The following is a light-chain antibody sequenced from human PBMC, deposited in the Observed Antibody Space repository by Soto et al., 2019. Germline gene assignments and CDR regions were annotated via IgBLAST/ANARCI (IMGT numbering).Light chain of an antibody. CDR3: QQSYNTPQT. CDR2: ATD. Sequence: DILMTQSPSSLSASVGDRVTITCRASQTITNYFNWYQQQSGKAPKLLIYATDTLQSGVPSRFSGSGSGTDDTLTISSLQPEDFATYYCQQSYNTPQTFGQGTKVDLK. CDR1: QTITNY. V-gene: IGKV1-39*01. J-gene: IGKJ1*01.